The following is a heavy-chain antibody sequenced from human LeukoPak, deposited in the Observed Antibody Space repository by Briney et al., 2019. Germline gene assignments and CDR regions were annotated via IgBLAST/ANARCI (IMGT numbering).Heavy chain of an antibody. D-gene: IGHD2-15*01. V-gene: IGHV3-7*01. CDR2: IQQDGREK. CDR1: GFTFSRYW. J-gene: IGHJ4*02. CDR3: ARDVSDENDSALRIHLDY. Sequence: GGSLRLSCAASGFTFSRYWLTWVRQAPGKGLEWVANIQQDGREKHYVDSVKGRFTISRDNAKNSLYLQMNSLRAEDTAMYYCARDVSDENDSALRIHLDYWGQGTLVTVSS.